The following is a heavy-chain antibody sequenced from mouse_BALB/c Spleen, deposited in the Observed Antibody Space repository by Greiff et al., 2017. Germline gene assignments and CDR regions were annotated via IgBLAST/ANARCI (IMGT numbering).Heavy chain of an antibody. Sequence: EVQGVESGTVLARPGASVKMSCKASGYSFTSYWMHWVKQRPGQGLEWIGAIYPGNSDTSYNQKFKGKAKLTAVTSASTAYMELSSLTNEDSAVYYCTRVSYGSSPYWYFDVWGAGTTVTVSS. J-gene: IGHJ1*01. D-gene: IGHD1-1*01. CDR3: TRVSYGSSPYWYFDV. CDR1: GYSFTSYW. V-gene: IGHV1-5*01. CDR2: IYPGNSDT.